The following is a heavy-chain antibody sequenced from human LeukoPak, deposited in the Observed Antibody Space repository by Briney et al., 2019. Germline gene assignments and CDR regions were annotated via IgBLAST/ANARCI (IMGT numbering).Heavy chain of an antibody. Sequence: GGSLRLSCAASGFTFSSYAMSWVRQAPGKGLEWVSSLTDSGSRTYYADSVKGRFTISRDNSNNTLYLQMNSLRVEDTALYYCAKGYSHNSGGWFDPWGQGTLVTVSS. J-gene: IGHJ5*02. CDR2: LTDSGSRT. D-gene: IGHD5-12*01. CDR1: GFTFSSYA. CDR3: AKGYSHNSGGWFDP. V-gene: IGHV3-23*01.